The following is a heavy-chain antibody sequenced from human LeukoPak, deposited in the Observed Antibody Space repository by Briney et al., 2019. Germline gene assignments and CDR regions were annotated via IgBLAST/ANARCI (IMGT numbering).Heavy chain of an antibody. J-gene: IGHJ4*02. CDR3: ARRIIVVVPAARGPFDY. V-gene: IGHV4-39*01. D-gene: IGHD2-2*01. CDR2: IYYSGST. CDR1: GGSISSSSYY. Sequence: PSETLSLTCTVSGGSISSSSYYWGWIRQPPGKGLEWIGSIYYSGSTYYNPSLKSRVTISVDTSKNQFSLKLSSVTAADTAVYYCARRIIVVVPAARGPFDYWGQGTLVTVSS.